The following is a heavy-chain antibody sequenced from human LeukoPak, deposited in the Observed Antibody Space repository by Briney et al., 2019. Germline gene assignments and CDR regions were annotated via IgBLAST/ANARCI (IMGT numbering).Heavy chain of an antibody. Sequence: GGSLRLSCAASGFTFSSYGMHWVRQAPGKGLEWVSVIYSGGSTYYADSVKGRFTISRDNSKNTLYLQMNSLRAEDTAVYYCASFPPSSGWYIDYWGQGTLVTVSP. D-gene: IGHD6-19*01. CDR1: GFTFSSYG. V-gene: IGHV3-NL1*01. CDR3: ASFPPSSGWYIDY. J-gene: IGHJ4*02. CDR2: IYSGGST.